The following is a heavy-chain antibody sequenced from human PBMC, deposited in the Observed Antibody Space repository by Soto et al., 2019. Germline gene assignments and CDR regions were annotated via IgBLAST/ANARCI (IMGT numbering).Heavy chain of an antibody. Sequence: SVKVSCKASGGTFSSYAISWVRQAPGQGLEWMGGIIPIFGTANYAQKFQGRVTITADESTSTAYMELSSLRSEDTAVYYCARDLYYSSGRYFDHDAFDIWGQGTVVTVSS. V-gene: IGHV1-69*13. CDR1: GGTFSSYA. J-gene: IGHJ3*02. CDR3: ARDLYYSSGRYFDHDAFDI. CDR2: IIPIFGTA. D-gene: IGHD6-19*01.